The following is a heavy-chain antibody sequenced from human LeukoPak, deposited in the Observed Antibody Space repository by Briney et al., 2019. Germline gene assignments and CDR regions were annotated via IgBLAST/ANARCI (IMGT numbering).Heavy chain of an antibody. D-gene: IGHD6-13*01. CDR3: VRYKLVAAAGTGFDY. V-gene: IGHV1-69*04. J-gene: IGHJ4*02. CDR1: GGTFSSYA. Sequence: GASVKVSCKASGGTFSSYAISWVRQAPGQGLEWMGRIIPILGIANYAQKFQGRVTITADNSTSTAYMELSSLRSEDTAVYYCVRYKLVAAAGTGFDYWGQGTLVTVSS. CDR2: IIPILGIA.